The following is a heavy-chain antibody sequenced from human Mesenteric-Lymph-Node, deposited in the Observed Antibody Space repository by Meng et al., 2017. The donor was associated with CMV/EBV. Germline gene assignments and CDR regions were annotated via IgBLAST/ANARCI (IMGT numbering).Heavy chain of an antibody. J-gene: IGHJ4*02. CDR2: TRYDGNNR. D-gene: IGHD3/OR15-3a*01. V-gene: IGHV3-30*02. CDR1: GFTFSSYG. Sequence: GGSLRLSCAVSGFTFSSYGMHWVRQAPGKGLEWVAFTRYDGNNRDIADSVEGRFTISRDNSQDTLFLQMHSMRAEGTAVYYCATDQETHMISGGLTNWGQGTLVTVSS. CDR3: ATDQETHMISGGLTN.